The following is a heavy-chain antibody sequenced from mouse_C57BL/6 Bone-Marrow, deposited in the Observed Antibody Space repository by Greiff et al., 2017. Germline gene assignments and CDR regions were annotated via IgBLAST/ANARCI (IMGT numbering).Heavy chain of an antibody. Sequence: VQLQQSGAELVKPGASVKLSCKASGYTFTSYWMHWVKQRPGQGLEWIGMIHPNSGSTNYNEKFKSKATLTVYKSSSTAYMQLSSLTSEDSAVYYCARVITTVVEGLDYAMDYWGQGTSVTVSS. V-gene: IGHV1-64*01. CDR1: GYTFTSYW. J-gene: IGHJ4*01. CDR3: ARVITTVVEGLDYAMDY. CDR2: IHPNSGST. D-gene: IGHD1-1*01.